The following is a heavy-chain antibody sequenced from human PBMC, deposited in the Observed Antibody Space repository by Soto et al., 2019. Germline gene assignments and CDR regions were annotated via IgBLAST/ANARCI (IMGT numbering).Heavy chain of an antibody. CDR1: GTSFTGYY. V-gene: IGHV4-34*01. Sequence: SETLSLTCAVSGTSFTGYYWNWIRQPPGKGLEWIGETDQDGSTNYNPSLKSRVAISVEVSKRQLSLKLTSVTAADTAMYFCARGVVRRPPSKTKATFDFWGQGALVTVSS. J-gene: IGHJ4*02. CDR3: ARGVVRRPPSKTKATFDF. CDR2: TDQDGST. D-gene: IGHD3-10*01.